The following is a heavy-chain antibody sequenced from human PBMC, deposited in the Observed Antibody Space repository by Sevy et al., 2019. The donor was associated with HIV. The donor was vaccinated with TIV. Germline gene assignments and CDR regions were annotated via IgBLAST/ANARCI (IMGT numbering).Heavy chain of an antibody. CDR3: ASGAYDYGGNRLDY. CDR2: IYYSGST. CDR1: GGSISTYY. J-gene: IGHJ4*02. V-gene: IGHV4-59*01. Sequence: ETLSLTCTVSGGSISTYYWSWIRQPPGKGLEWFGYIYYSGSTNYSPSLKSRVTISVDTSKNQFSLRLSSVTAADTAVYYCASGAYDYGGNRLDYWGQGTLVTVSS. D-gene: IGHD4-17*01.